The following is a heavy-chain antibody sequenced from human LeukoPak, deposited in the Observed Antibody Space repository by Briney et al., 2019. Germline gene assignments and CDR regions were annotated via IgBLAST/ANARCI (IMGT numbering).Heavy chain of an antibody. CDR2: INPNNGDT. J-gene: IGHJ4*02. CDR1: GYTFTDYY. D-gene: IGHD3-3*01. CDR3: ASISDFWSGHSLPPIDY. V-gene: IGHV1-2*02. Sequence: ASVKVSCKASGYTFTDYYIHLVRQAPGQGLEWMGLINPNNGDTDYAQKFQGRVTMTRDTSISTAYMELSRLRSDDTAVYYCASISDFWSGHSLPPIDYWGQGTLVTVSS.